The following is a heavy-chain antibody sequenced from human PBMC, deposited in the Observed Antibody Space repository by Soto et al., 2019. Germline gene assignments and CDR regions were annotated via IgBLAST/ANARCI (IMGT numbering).Heavy chain of an antibody. V-gene: IGHV4-59*01. CDR3: ARSPGVDSSSFRRWFDP. D-gene: IGHD6-13*01. CDR1: GGSISSYY. J-gene: IGHJ5*02. Sequence: SETLSLTCTVSGGSISSYYWSWIRQPPGKGLEWIGYIYYSASTNYNPSLKSRVTISVDTSKNQFSLKLSSVTAADTAVYYCARSPGVDSSSFRRWFDPWGQGTLVTVSS. CDR2: IYYSAST.